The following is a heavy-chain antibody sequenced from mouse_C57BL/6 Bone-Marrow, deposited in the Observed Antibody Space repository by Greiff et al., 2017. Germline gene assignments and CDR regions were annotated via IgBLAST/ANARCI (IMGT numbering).Heavy chain of an antibody. D-gene: IGHD4-1*01. CDR3: LGRRKKNYAMDY. CDR1: GYTFTSYG. Sequence: QVQLQQSGAELARPGASVKLSCKASGYTFTSYGISWVKQRTGQGLEWIGEIYPRSGNTYYNEKFKGKAILTADKSSSTAYMELRSLTSEDSAVYFCLGRRKKNYAMDYWGQGTSVTVSS. V-gene: IGHV1-81*01. CDR2: IYPRSGNT. J-gene: IGHJ4*01.